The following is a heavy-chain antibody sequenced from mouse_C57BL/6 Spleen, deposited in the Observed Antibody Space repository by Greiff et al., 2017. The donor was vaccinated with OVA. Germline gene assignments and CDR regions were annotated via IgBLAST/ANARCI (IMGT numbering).Heavy chain of an antibody. CDR3: AREGYYGGLGAMDY. D-gene: IGHD1-1*01. CDR1: GYAFSSSW. Sequence: VQLQQSGPELVKPGASVKISCKASGYAFSSSWMNWVKQRPGQGLEWIGRIYPGDGDTNYNGKFKGKATLTADKSSSTAYMQLSSLTSEDSAVYFCAREGYYGGLGAMDYWGKGTSVTVSS. J-gene: IGHJ4*01. V-gene: IGHV1-82*01. CDR2: IYPGDGDT.